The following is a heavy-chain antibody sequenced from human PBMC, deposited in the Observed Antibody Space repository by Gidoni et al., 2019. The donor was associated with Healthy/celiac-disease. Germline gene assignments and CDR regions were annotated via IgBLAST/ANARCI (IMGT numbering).Heavy chain of an antibody. Sequence: QVQLVQSGAEVKKPGASVKVSCKASGYTLTGYYMHWVLQAPGQGLEWMGWINPNSGGTNYAQKFQGWVTMTRDTSISTAYMELSRLRSDDTAVYYCARDRVYGGNSFVIQDYYYYYGMDVWGQGTTVTVSS. J-gene: IGHJ6*02. D-gene: IGHD4-17*01. CDR3: ARDRVYGGNSFVIQDYYYYYGMDV. CDR1: GYTLTGYY. V-gene: IGHV1-2*04. CDR2: INPNSGGT.